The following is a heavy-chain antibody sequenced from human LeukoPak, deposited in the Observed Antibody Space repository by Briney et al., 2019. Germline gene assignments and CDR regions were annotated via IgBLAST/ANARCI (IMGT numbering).Heavy chain of an antibody. J-gene: IGHJ5*02. CDR3: AKGAPTYYGFWSGYYRGGDWFDP. CDR1: GFTFDDYA. Sequence: PGRSLRLSCAASGFTFDDYAMHWVRQAPGKGLEWVSGISWNSGSIGYADSVKGRFTISRDNAKNSLYLQMNSLRAEDTALYYCAKGAPTYYGFWSGYYRGGDWFDPWGQGTLVTVSS. V-gene: IGHV3-9*01. D-gene: IGHD3-3*01. CDR2: ISWNSGSI.